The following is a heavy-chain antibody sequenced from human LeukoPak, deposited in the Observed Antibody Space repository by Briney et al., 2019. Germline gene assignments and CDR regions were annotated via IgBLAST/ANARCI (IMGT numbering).Heavy chain of an antibody. CDR3: ARFLPTHIVVANYYFDY. CDR1: GFTFSSYA. CDR2: ISGSGGST. V-gene: IGHV3-23*01. D-gene: IGHD2-21*01. J-gene: IGHJ4*02. Sequence: GGSLRLSCAAAGFTFSSYAMSWVRQAPGKGLEWVSAISGSGGSTYYADSVKGRFTISRDNSKNTLYLQMNSLRAEDTAVYYCARFLPTHIVVANYYFDYWGQGTLVTVSS.